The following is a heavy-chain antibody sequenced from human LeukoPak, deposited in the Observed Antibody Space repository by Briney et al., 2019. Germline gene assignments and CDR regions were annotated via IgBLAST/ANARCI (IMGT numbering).Heavy chain of an antibody. CDR3: ARSYSSSSYYYYYYMDV. V-gene: IGHV1-8*01. CDR2: MNPNSGNT. D-gene: IGHD6-6*01. J-gene: IGHJ6*03. CDR1: GYTFTSYD. Sequence: GASVKVSCKASGYTFTSYDINWVRQATGQGLEWMGWMNPNSGNTGYAQKFQGRATMTRNTSISTAYMELSSLRSEDTAVYYCARSYSSSSYYYYYYMDVWGKGTTVTVSS.